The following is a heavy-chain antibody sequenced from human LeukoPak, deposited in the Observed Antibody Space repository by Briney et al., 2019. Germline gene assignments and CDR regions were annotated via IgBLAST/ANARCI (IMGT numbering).Heavy chain of an antibody. CDR1: GYSFTSYW. CDR2: IYPGDSDT. J-gene: IGHJ4*02. Sequence: GESLKISCKGSGYSFTSYWIGWVRQMPGKGLEWMGIIYPGDSDTRYSPSFQGQVTISADKSISTAYLQWSSLKASDTAVYYCARRYCSSTSCSVPPYFDYWGQGTLVTVSS. V-gene: IGHV5-51*01. CDR3: ARRYCSSTSCSVPPYFDY. D-gene: IGHD2-2*01.